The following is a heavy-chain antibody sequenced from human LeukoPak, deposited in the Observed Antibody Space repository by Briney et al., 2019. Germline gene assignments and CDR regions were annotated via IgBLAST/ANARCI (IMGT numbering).Heavy chain of an antibody. V-gene: IGHV3-48*01. CDR3: ARDRLTSGSYFFDY. CDR2: ISGRSSTI. D-gene: IGHD1-26*01. Sequence: GGSLRLSCAASAFTFSDYSMNWVRQAPGKGLEWISYISGRSSTIYYADSVRGRFTTSRNKAKNSMYLQMNSLRAEDTAVYYCARDRLTSGSYFFDYWGQGTLVTVSS. CDR1: AFTFSDYS. J-gene: IGHJ4*02.